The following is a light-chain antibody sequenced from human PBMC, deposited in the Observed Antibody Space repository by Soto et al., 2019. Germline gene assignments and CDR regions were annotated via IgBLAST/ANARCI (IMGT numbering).Light chain of an antibody. CDR3: QQYGSSPYT. CDR2: AAT. Sequence: EIVLTQSPDTLSLSPGERAALSCRASQSVRDSFLAWYQQKPGQSPRLLIYAATSRATGIPERFSGSGSETDFTLNIYRLEPEDFAVYYCQQYGSSPYTFGQGTKLEIK. CDR1: QSVRDSF. J-gene: IGKJ2*01. V-gene: IGKV3-20*01.